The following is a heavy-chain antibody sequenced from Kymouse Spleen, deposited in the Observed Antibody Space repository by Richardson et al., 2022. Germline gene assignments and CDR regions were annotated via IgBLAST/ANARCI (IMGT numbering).Heavy chain of an antibody. V-gene: IGHV4-34*01. J-gene: IGHJ2*01. Sequence: QVQLQQWGAGLLKPSETLSLTCAVYGGSFSGYYWSWIRQPPGKGLEWIGEINHSGSTNYNPSLKSRVTISVDTSKNQFSLKLSSVTAADTAVYYCARGGLELRYFDLWGRGTLVTVSS. D-gene: IGHD1-7*01. CDR1: GGSFSGYY. CDR3: ARGGLELRYFDL. CDR2: INHSGST.